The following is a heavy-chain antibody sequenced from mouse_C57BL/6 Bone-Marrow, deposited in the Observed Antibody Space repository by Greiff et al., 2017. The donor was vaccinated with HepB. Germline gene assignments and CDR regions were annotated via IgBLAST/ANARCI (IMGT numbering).Heavy chain of an antibody. CDR1: GFTFSSYT. J-gene: IGHJ4*01. Sequence: DVQLVESGGGLVKPGGSLKLSCAASGFTFSSYTMSWVRQTPEKRLEWVATISGGGGNTYYPDSVKGRFTISRDNAKNTLYLQMSSLRSEDTALYYCARPSFYGNAMDYWGQGTPVTVSS. D-gene: IGHD1-1*01. CDR3: ARPSFYGNAMDY. CDR2: ISGGGGNT. V-gene: IGHV5-9*01.